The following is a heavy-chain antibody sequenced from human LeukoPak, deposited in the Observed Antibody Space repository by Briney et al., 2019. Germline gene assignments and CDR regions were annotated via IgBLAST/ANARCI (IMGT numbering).Heavy chain of an antibody. J-gene: IGHJ3*02. CDR1: GGSISSSSYY. D-gene: IGHD2-2*01. CDR2: IYYSGSN. CDR3: AGATSREAFDI. Sequence: ASETLSLTCTVSGGSISSSSYYWGWIRQPPGKMLEWSASIYYSGSNDYTPSLKSRVTIAINTSKKQFSLRLSSVTAADTAVYYCAGATSREAFDIWGQGTMVTVSS. V-gene: IGHV4-39*07.